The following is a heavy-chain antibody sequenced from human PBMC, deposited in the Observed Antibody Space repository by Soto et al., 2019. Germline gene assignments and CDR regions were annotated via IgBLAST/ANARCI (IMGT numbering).Heavy chain of an antibody. CDR1: CDAITTGDYY. V-gene: IGHV4-30-4*01. Sequence: SETLSLTCSVSCDAITTGDYYWSWIRQPPGKGLEWIGYIHYSGRTFYNPSLKNRLSISTDTSTNQFSLRLTSVTAADTAVYYCARESFYGADFDYWGQGILVTVSS. CDR3: ARESFYGADFDY. J-gene: IGHJ4*02. CDR2: IHYSGRT. D-gene: IGHD4-17*01.